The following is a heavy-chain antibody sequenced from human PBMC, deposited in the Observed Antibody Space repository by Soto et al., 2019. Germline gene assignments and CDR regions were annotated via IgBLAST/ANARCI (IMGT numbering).Heavy chain of an antibody. Sequence: SVKVSCKASGGTFSSYAISWVRQAPGQGLEWMGGIIPIFGTANYAQKFQGRVTITADESTSTAYMELSSLRSEDTAVYYCARGGVEMATKIESYYYYGMDVWGQGTTVTVSS. J-gene: IGHJ6*02. V-gene: IGHV1-69*13. CDR2: IIPIFGTA. D-gene: IGHD5-12*01. CDR1: GGTFSSYA. CDR3: ARGGVEMATKIESYYYYGMDV.